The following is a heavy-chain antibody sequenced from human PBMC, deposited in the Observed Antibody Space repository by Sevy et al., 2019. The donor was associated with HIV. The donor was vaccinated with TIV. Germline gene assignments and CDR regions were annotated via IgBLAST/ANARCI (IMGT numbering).Heavy chain of an antibody. J-gene: IGHJ4*02. CDR3: ATGREYYEGNSGYFDY. CDR1: GYTLTQLS. D-gene: IGHD3-3*01. CDR2: FDPEDGER. Sequence: ASVKVSCKVSGYTLTQLSMHWVRPAPGKGLAWLGSFDPEDGERIYERKFQGRFTMTEETSTDTAYMELSSLRSEDTAIYYCATGREYYEGNSGYFDYWGQGTLVTVSS. V-gene: IGHV1-24*01.